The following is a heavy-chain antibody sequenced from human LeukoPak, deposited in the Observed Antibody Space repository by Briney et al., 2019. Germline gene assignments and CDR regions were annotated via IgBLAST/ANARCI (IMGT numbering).Heavy chain of an antibody. CDR2: ISYSGST. D-gene: IGHD2-2*01. CDR3: ARQASCSGTNCYPFDY. V-gene: IGHV4-59*08. Sequence: SETLSLTCTVSGGSISSDYWSWIRQPPGKGLEWIGWISYSGSTTYNPSLKTRVTISLDTSKNQFSLKLSSVTAADTAVYYCARQASCSGTNCYPFDYWGQGTLVTVSS. CDR1: GGSISSDY. J-gene: IGHJ4*02.